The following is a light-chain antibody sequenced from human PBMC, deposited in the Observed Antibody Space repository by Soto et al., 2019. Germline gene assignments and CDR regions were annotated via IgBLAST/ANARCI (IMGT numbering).Light chain of an antibody. CDR3: SSYTSSSVV. V-gene: IGLV2-14*03. Sequence: QSVLTQPASVSGSPGQSITISCTGTSSDVGGYNYVSWYQHHPGKAPKLIIYDVSNRPSGVSNRFSGSKSGNTASLTISGLQAEDEAEYYCSSYTSSSVVFGGGTKVTVL. CDR1: SSDVGGYNY. J-gene: IGLJ2*01. CDR2: DVS.